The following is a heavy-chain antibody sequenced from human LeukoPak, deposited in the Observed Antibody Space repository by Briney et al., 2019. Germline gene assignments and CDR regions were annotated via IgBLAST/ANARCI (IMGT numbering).Heavy chain of an antibody. D-gene: IGHD3-10*01. CDR1: GGSISGGGYY. V-gene: IGHV4-31*03. CDR2: IYYSGST. CDR3: ARDRAVTMVRGVTFWFDP. Sequence: SETLSLTCTVSGGSISGGGYYWSWIRQHPGKGLEWIGYIYYSGSTYYNPSLKSRVTISVDTSKNQFSLKLSSVTAADTAVYYCARDRAVTMVRGVTFWFDPWGQGTLVTVSS. J-gene: IGHJ5*02.